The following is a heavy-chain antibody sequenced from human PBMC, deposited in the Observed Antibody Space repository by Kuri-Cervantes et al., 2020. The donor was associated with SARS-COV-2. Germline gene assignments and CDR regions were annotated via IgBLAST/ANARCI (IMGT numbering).Heavy chain of an antibody. J-gene: IGHJ6*03. V-gene: IGHV4-38-2*01. Sequence: SETLSLTCAVSGYSISSGYYWGWIRQPPGKGLEWIGSIYHSGSTYYNPTLKSRATISADRSKNQFSLQLNSVNVADTAVYYCARGWDYNTAHMDVWGEGTTVTVSS. CDR3: ARGWDYNTAHMDV. CDR2: IYHSGST. D-gene: IGHD1-1*01. CDR1: GYSISSGYY.